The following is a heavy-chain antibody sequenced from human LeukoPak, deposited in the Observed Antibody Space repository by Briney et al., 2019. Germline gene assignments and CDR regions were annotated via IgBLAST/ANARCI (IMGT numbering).Heavy chain of an antibody. CDR3: ARVAAAVGSFDY. V-gene: IGHV4-34*01. CDR1: GGSFSGYY. J-gene: IGHJ4*02. Sequence: SETLSLTCAVYGGSFSGYYWSWIRQPPGKGLEWIGEINHSGSTNCNPSLKSRVTISVDTSKNQFSLKLSSVTAADTAVYYCARVAAAVGSFDYWGQGTLVTVSS. CDR2: INHSGST. D-gene: IGHD6-25*01.